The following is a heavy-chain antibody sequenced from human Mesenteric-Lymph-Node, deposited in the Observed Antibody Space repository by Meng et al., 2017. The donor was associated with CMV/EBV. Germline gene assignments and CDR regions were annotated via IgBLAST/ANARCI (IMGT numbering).Heavy chain of an antibody. J-gene: IGHJ4*02. CDR2: ISSSSSYI. Sequence: GESLKISCAAAGFTFNTYSMSWVRQAPGKGLEWVSSISSSSSYIYYADSVRGRFTISRDNAKNSLYLQMDSLRVEDTAMYYCARIGGTTSDYWGQGTLVTVSS. V-gene: IGHV3-21*01. CDR1: GFTFNTYS. CDR3: ARIGGTTSDY. D-gene: IGHD1-1*01.